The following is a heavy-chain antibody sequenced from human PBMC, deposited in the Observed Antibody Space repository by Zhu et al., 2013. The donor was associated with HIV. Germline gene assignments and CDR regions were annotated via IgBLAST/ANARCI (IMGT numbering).Heavy chain of an antibody. D-gene: IGHD3-22*01. J-gene: IGHJ6*02. CDR1: GGTFSSYA. CDR3: ARDFSNYYDSSGYYPHAPQYYYYYGMDV. V-gene: IGHV1-69*06. CDR2: IIPIFGTA. Sequence: QVQLVQSGAEVKKPGSSVKVSCKASGGTFSSYAISWVRQAPGQGLEWMGGIIPIFGTANYAQKFQGRVTITADKSTSTAYMELSSLRSEDTAVYYCARDFSNYYDSSGYYPHAPQYYYYYGMDVWGQGTTVTVSS.